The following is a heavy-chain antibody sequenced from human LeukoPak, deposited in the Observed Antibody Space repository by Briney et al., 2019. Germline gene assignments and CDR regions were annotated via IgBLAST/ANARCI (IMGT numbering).Heavy chain of an antibody. CDR1: GGSFSGYY. Sequence: SETLSLTCAVYGGSFSGYYWSWIRQPPGKGLEWIGEINHSGSTNYNPSLKSRVTISVDTSKNQFSLKLSSVTAADTVVYYCASLYSSSSHFDYWGQGTLVTVSS. V-gene: IGHV4-34*01. D-gene: IGHD6-6*01. CDR3: ASLYSSSSHFDY. CDR2: INHSGST. J-gene: IGHJ4*02.